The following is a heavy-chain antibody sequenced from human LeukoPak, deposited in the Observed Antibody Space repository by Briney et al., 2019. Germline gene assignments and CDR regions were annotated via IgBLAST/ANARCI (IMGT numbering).Heavy chain of an antibody. CDR3: ARTTAMTASGYDY. CDR1: GYTFTNYH. V-gene: IGHV1-8*03. D-gene: IGHD2-21*02. CDR2: INPDTGDK. J-gene: IGHJ4*02. Sequence: ASVKVSGKASGYTFTNYHINWVRQASGQGLESMTGINPDTGDKGYARKFQDRVTITTDTSISTAYIELSSLSSEDTAEYFCARTTAMTASGYDYWGEGTLVTVSS.